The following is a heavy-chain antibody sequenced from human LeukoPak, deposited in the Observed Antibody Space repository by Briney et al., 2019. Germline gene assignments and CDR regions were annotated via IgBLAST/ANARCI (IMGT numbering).Heavy chain of an antibody. J-gene: IGHJ6*02. CDR2: IYYSGST. D-gene: IGHD3-9*01. Sequence: PSETLSLTCTVSGGSISSSSYYWGWIRQPPGKGLEWIGSIYYSGSTYYNPSLKSRVTISVDTSKNQFSLKLSSVTAADTAVYYCARDHYDIDPVEGMDVWGQGTTVTVSS. CDR1: GGSISSSSYY. V-gene: IGHV4-39*07. CDR3: ARDHYDIDPVEGMDV.